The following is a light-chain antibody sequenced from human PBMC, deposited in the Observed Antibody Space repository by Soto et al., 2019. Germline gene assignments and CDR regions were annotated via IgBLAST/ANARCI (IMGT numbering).Light chain of an antibody. V-gene: IGKV1-6*01. CDR3: LQDADFPRT. CDR2: AAS. CDR1: QDIRKD. Sequence: AIQLTQSPSSLPSSAGGRVILSCRASQDIRKDLTWYQQRPGKAPKLLIYAASRLQSGVPSRFSGSGSGTFFTLTISSLQPEDVAIYYCLQDADFPRTFGQGTRVDIK. J-gene: IGKJ1*01.